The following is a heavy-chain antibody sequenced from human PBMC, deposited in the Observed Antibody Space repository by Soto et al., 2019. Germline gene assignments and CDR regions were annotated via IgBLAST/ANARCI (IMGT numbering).Heavy chain of an antibody. D-gene: IGHD2-15*01. Sequence: ASVTVSCQASGYTFTSYGISWVRQAPGQGLEWMGWISAYNGNTNYAQKLQGRVTMTTDTSTSTAYMELRSLRSDDTAVYYCARDSNPYCSGGSCYFPADAFDIWGQGTMVTVSS. CDR1: GYTFTSYG. CDR2: ISAYNGNT. J-gene: IGHJ3*02. CDR3: ARDSNPYCSGGSCYFPADAFDI. V-gene: IGHV1-18*01.